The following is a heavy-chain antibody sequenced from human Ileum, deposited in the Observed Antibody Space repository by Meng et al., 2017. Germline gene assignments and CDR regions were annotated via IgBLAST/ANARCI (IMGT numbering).Heavy chain of an antibody. D-gene: IGHD6-13*01. V-gene: IGHV3-23*01. CDR2: ISGSGDNT. CDR3: AKRLWAAAGTGGPFDS. J-gene: IGHJ4*02. CDR1: GFNFRGAW. Sequence: GESLKISCAASGFNFRGAWMHWVRQAPGKGLEWVSGISGSGDNTHYADSVKGRFSISRDNAKNTLYLQMNSLRVEDTAIYYCAKRLWAAAGTGGPFDSWGQGTLVTVSS.